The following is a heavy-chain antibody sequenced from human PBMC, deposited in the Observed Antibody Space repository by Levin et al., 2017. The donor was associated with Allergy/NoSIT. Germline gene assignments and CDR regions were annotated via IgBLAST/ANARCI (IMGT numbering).Heavy chain of an antibody. Sequence: GGSLRLSCAASGFTFTSYGMTWVRQAPGKGLEWVSTISGGGITFYGDPVKFLFPLSRDNSMDTLFLQMNSLRAEDTAVYFCAKYRRVKGNYDSHFGNWGQGTLVTVAS. D-gene: IGHD3-22*01. CDR2: ISGGGIT. CDR3: AKYRRVKGNYDSHFGN. CDR1: GFTFTSYG. J-gene: IGHJ4*02. V-gene: IGHV3-23*01.